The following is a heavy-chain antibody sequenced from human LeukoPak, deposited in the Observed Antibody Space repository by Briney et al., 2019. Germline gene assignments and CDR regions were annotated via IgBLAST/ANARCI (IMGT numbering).Heavy chain of an antibody. CDR1: GGSINNYY. D-gene: IGHD4-17*01. V-gene: IGHV4-59*01. J-gene: IGHJ4*02. CDR3: ARGGDYGDLRYFDY. CDR2: IYYRGST. Sequence: PSETLSLTCTVSGGSINNYYWRWLRQPPGKGLEWVGYIYYRGSTNYNPSLKNRVTFSVDTSKSQFSLKLYSVTAADTGVYYCARGGDYGDLRYFDYWGQGTLVTVSS.